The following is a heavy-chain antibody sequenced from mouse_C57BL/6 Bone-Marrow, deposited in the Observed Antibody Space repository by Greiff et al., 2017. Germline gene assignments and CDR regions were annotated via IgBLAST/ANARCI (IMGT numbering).Heavy chain of an antibody. CDR2: INPGSGGT. Sequence: QVQLKQSGAELVRPGTSVKVSCKASGYAFTNYLIEWVKQRPGQGLEWIGVINPGSGGTNYNEKFKGKATLTADKSSSTAYMQLSSLTSEDSAVXVCARGPSYYGSSYGRYFDVWGTGTTVTVSS. CDR3: ARGPSYYGSSYGRYFDV. V-gene: IGHV1-54*01. J-gene: IGHJ1*03. D-gene: IGHD1-1*01. CDR1: GYAFTNYL.